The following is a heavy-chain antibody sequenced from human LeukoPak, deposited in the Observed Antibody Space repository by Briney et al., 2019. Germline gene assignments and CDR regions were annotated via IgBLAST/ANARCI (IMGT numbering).Heavy chain of an antibody. D-gene: IGHD6-19*01. CDR3: ASNTVAGTFDS. J-gene: IGHJ4*02. CDR1: GFTFSHYE. Sequence: GGSLRLXCAASGFTFSHYEMNWVRQAPGKGLEWVSYISSSGSTIYYADSVKGRFTISRDNSKDSLYLHMNSLRAEDTAVYYCASNTVAGTFDSWGQGTLVTVSS. CDR2: ISSSGSTI. V-gene: IGHV3-48*03.